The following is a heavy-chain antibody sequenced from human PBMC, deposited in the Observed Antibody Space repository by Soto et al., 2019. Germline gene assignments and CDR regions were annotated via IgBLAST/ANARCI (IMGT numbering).Heavy chain of an antibody. CDR3: ARLPGVGVGAFGRLLSLAFDF. Sequence: GESLNISWQGSGYRFTTYLIGWVRQMSGKDTEWMGLIYPGDSDTRYCPSFQGQVTISADKSTSTAYLKWNSLKASDNDKDYYARLPGVGVGAFGRLLSLAFDFWGQGTLVTVSS. D-gene: IGHD3-3*01. J-gene: IGHJ4*02. V-gene: IGHV5-51*01. CDR1: GYRFTTYL. CDR2: IYPGDSDT.